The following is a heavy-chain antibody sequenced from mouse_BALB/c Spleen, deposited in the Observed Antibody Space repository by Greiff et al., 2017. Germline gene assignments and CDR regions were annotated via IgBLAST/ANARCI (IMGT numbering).Heavy chain of an antibody. V-gene: IGHV5-12-1*01. CDR1: GFAFSSYD. CDR2: ISSGGGST. Sequence: DVKLVESGGGLVKPGGSLKLSCAASGFAFSSYDMSWVRQTPEKRLEWVAYISSGGGSTYYPDTVKGRFTISRDNAKNTLYLQMSSLKSEDTAMYYCARGNLYAMDYWGQGTSVTVSS. J-gene: IGHJ4*01. CDR3: ARGNLYAMDY. D-gene: IGHD2-1*01.